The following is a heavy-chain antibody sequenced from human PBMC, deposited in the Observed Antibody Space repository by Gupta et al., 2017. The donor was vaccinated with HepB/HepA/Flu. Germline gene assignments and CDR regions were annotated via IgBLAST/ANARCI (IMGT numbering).Heavy chain of an antibody. J-gene: IGHJ4*02. V-gene: IGHV3-7*01. CDR2: IAHDGSEK. CDR1: GLPFRNPS. D-gene: IGHD3-22*01. CDR3: ARERLTGKGYYLN. Sequence: EEHVVESGGGLVQPGGSLRLSCAGSGLPFRNPSITWVRQATGKRLEWVANIAHDGSEKQYVDSVKGRFTISRDNAKNSAFLQMNSLTAEGTAVYFCARERLTGKGYYLNWGQGTLVTVSS.